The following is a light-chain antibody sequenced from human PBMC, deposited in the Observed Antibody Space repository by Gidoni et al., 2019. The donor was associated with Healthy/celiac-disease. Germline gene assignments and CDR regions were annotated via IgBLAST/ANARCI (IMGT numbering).Light chain of an antibody. J-gene: IGKJ1*01. Sequence: EIVMTQSPATLSVFPGERATLSCRASQKVSSKLAWYQQKPGQAPRLLIYGASTRATGIPARFSGSGSGTEFTLTISSLQSEDFAVYYCQQYNNWAGTFXXXTKVEIK. CDR1: QKVSSK. CDR3: QQYNNWAGT. CDR2: GAS. V-gene: IGKV3-15*01.